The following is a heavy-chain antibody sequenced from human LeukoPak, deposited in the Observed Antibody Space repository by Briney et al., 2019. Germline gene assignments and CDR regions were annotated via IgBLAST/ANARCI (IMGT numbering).Heavy chain of an antibody. CDR3: ARNPRTDSSGYYYYYGMDV. J-gene: IGHJ6*02. CDR1: GFTFSSYD. CDR2: IGTAGDT. D-gene: IGHD3-22*01. V-gene: IGHV3-13*01. Sequence: GGSLRLSCAASGFTFSSYDMHWVRQATGKGLEWVSAIGTAGDTYYPGSVKGRFTISRENAKNSLYLQMNSLRAGDTAVYYCARNPRTDSSGYYYYYGMDVWGQGTTVTVSS.